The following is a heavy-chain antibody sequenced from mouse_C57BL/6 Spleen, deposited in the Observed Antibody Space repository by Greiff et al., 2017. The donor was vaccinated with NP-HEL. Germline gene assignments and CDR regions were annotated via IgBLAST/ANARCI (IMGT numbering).Heavy chain of an antibody. D-gene: IGHD1-1*01. Sequence: DVMLVESGGGLVKPGGSLKLSCAASGFTFSSYAMSWVRQTPEKRLEWVATISDGGSYTYYPDNVKGRFTISRDNAKNNLYLQMSHLKSEDTAMYYCARDQGSYYYGSSPYYFDYWGQGTTLTVSS. J-gene: IGHJ2*01. CDR3: ARDQGSYYYGSSPYYFDY. CDR1: GFTFSSYA. CDR2: ISDGGSYT. V-gene: IGHV5-4*01.